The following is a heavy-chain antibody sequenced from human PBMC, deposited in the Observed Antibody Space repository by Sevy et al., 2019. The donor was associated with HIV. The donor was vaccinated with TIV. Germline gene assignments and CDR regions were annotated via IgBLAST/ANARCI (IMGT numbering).Heavy chain of an antibody. V-gene: IGHV3-73*01. CDR2: IRSKANSYAT. J-gene: IGHJ6*02. CDR1: GCTFSGSA. Sequence: LSLTCAASGCTFSGSAMHWVRQDSGKGLEWVGRIRSKANSYATAYAASVKGRFTISRDDSKNTAYLQMNSLKTEDTAVYYCVRFGELLRLYGMDVWGQGTTVTVSS. D-gene: IGHD3-10*01. CDR3: VRFGELLRLYGMDV.